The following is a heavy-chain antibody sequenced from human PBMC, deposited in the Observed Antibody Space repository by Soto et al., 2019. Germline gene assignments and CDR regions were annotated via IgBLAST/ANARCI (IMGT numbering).Heavy chain of an antibody. CDR3: ARDIVLVTSTFDH. CDR1: GFTVSSYA. J-gene: IGHJ4*02. D-gene: IGHD2-21*02. Sequence: GGSLRLSCAASGFTVSSYAMSWVRQAPGKGLDWVSAITDTGGTTYYADSVKGRFTISRDNSKNTLYPQMNSLRAEDTAMYYCARDIVLVTSTFDHWGQGTLVTVSS. V-gene: IGHV3-23*01. CDR2: ITDTGGTT.